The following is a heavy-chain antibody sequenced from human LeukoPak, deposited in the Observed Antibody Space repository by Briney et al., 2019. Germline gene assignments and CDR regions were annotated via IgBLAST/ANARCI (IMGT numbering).Heavy chain of an antibody. CDR1: GFNFSSYG. V-gene: IGHV3-23*01. CDR3: ARDDYDILTGYNPFDY. D-gene: IGHD3-9*01. Sequence: GGSLRLSCAASGFNFSSYGMNWVRQAPGKGLEWVSSLSGSGGSTYYADSVKGRFTISRDNAKNTLYLQMNSLRAEDTAVYYCARDDYDILTGYNPFDYWGQGTLVTVSS. J-gene: IGHJ4*02. CDR2: LSGSGGST.